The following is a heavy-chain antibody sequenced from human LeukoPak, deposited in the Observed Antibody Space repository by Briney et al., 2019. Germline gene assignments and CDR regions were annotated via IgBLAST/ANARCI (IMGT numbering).Heavy chain of an antibody. CDR1: GGSFSGYY. Sequence: PSETLSLTCAVYGGSFSGYYWSWIRQPPGKGLEWIGEINHSGSTNYNPSLKSRVTISVDTSKNQFSLKLSSVTAADTAVYYCARDPYDFWSGYHFAYWGQGTLVTVSS. V-gene: IGHV4-34*01. D-gene: IGHD3-3*01. CDR2: INHSGST. J-gene: IGHJ4*02. CDR3: ARDPYDFWSGYHFAY.